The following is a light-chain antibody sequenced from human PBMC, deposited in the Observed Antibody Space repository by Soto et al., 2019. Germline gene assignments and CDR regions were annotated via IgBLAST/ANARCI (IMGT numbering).Light chain of an antibody. CDR3: QQYNNWTLT. Sequence: EIVMTQSPATLSVSPGERATLSCRASQSVSSKLAWFQQKPGQAPRLLIYGASTRAAGIPASFSGSGSGTEFTLTISSLQSEDFAVYYCQQYNNWTLTFGGGTKVEIK. J-gene: IGKJ4*01. CDR1: QSVSSK. V-gene: IGKV3-15*01. CDR2: GAS.